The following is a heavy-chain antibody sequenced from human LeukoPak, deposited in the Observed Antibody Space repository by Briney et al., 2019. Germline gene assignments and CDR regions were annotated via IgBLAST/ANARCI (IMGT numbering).Heavy chain of an antibody. CDR1: GFTFSSNG. CDR2: ISYDGSTT. V-gene: IGHV3-30*18. CDR3: AKWSLTTWGYFDY. J-gene: IGHJ4*02. D-gene: IGHD1-14*01. Sequence: GRSLRLSCVASGFTFSSNGMHWVRQAPGKGLEWVAVISYDGSTTYYADSVRGRFTISRDNSKNTLYLQMNSLRAEDTAVYYCAKWSLTTWGYFDYWGQGTLVTVSS.